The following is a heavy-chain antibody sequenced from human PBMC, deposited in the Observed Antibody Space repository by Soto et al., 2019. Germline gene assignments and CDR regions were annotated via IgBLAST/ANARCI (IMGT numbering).Heavy chain of an antibody. Sequence: PGGSLRLSCSASGFTFSSYAMHWVRQAPGKGLEYVSAISSNGGSTYYADSVKGRFTISRDNSKNTLYLQMSSLRAEDTAVYYCVKERYSGSYYPSFDPWGQGTLVTVSS. D-gene: IGHD1-26*01. CDR1: GFTFSSYA. J-gene: IGHJ5*02. CDR3: VKERYSGSYYPSFDP. V-gene: IGHV3-64D*06. CDR2: ISSNGGST.